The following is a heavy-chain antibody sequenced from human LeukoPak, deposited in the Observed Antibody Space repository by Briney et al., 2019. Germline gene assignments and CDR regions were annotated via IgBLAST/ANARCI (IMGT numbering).Heavy chain of an antibody. Sequence: GGSLRPTCVASGFTVSSNYMTWVRQAPGKGLEWVSVLYYGGTTYYADSVKGRFTISRDNTKNTVFLQMNSLRADDTAVYYCARGDGVYIYWGQGALVTVSS. CDR3: ARGDGVYIY. CDR2: LYYGGTT. CDR1: GFTVSSNY. D-gene: IGHD4-17*01. V-gene: IGHV3-53*01. J-gene: IGHJ4*02.